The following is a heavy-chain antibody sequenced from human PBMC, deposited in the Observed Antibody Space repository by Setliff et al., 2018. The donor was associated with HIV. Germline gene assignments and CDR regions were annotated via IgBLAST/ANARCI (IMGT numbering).Heavy chain of an antibody. V-gene: IGHV4-59*08. CDR3: GRLSETAMASFDS. CDR2: IYKSGTT. Sequence: PSETLSLTCSVSGGSVNSYHWSWIRQPPGKGLEGIGYIYKSGTTNYSPSLKSRVTISAGPSKNQFSLKLTSVTAADTAVYYCGRLSETAMASFDSWGQGILVTVSS. D-gene: IGHD2-21*02. CDR1: GGSVNSYH. J-gene: IGHJ4*02.